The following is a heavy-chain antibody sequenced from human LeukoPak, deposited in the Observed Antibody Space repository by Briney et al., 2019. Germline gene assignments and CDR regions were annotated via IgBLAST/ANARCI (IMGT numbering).Heavy chain of an antibody. CDR1: GFTFSSYS. D-gene: IGHD3-3*01. V-gene: IGHV3-21*01. J-gene: IGHJ3*02. CDR3: ARDQGDFWSGYQPDAFDI. Sequence: GGSLRLSCAASGFTFSSYSMNWVRQAPGKGLEWVSSISSSSSYIYYADSVKGRFTISGDNAKNSLYLQMNSQRAEDTAEYYCARDQGDFWSGYQPDAFDIWGQGTMVTVSS. CDR2: ISSSSSYI.